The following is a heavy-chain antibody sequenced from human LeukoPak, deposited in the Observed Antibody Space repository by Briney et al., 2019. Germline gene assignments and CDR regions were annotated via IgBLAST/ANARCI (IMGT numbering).Heavy chain of an antibody. CDR3: ARGPRYFDWLDY. Sequence: SETLSLTCAVYGGPFSGYYWSWIRQPPGKGLEWIGEINHSGSTNYNPSLKSRVTISVDTSKNQFSLKLSSVTAADTAVYYCARGPRYFDWLDYWGQGTLVTVSS. CDR1: GGPFSGYY. V-gene: IGHV4-34*01. J-gene: IGHJ4*02. D-gene: IGHD3-9*01. CDR2: INHSGST.